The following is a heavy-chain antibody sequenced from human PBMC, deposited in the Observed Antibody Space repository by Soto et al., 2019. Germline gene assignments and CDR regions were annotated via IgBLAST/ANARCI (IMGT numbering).Heavy chain of an antibody. J-gene: IGHJ3*02. Sequence: QVQLQESGPGLVKPSQTLSLTCTVSGGSISSGDYYWSWIRQPPGKGLEWIGYIYYSGSTYYNPSLKSRVTISVDTSTNQFSLKLSSVTAADTAVYYCARDDRGGGDAFDIWGQGTMVTVSS. CDR3: ARDDRGGGDAFDI. CDR1: GGSISSGDYY. D-gene: IGHD3-16*01. V-gene: IGHV4-30-4*01. CDR2: IYYSGST.